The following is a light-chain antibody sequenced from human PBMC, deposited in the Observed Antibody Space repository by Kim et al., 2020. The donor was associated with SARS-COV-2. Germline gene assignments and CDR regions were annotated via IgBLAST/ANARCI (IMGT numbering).Light chain of an antibody. J-gene: IGLJ3*02. CDR2: GKY. Sequence: ALGQTVRLTCQGDSLRNYYATWYQQRPGQAPVLVLYGKYNRPSGIPDRFSGSASGNTASLTITGAQAEEEADYYCNSRDSSGDHVVFGRGTQLTVL. V-gene: IGLV3-19*01. CDR1: SLRNYY. CDR3: NSRDSSGDHVV.